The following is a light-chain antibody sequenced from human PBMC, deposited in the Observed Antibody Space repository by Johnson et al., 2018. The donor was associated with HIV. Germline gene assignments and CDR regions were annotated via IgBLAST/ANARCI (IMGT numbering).Light chain of an antibody. Sequence: QSVLTQPPSVSAAPGQKVTISCSGSSSNIESYFVYWYQQLPGAAPTLLIYEDNKRPSGIPDRFSGSKSGATATLGITGLQHGDEADYYCGIWDASLSPLYVFGTGTTITVL. CDR1: SSNIESYF. J-gene: IGLJ1*01. CDR3: GIWDASLSPLYV. V-gene: IGLV1-51*02. CDR2: EDN.